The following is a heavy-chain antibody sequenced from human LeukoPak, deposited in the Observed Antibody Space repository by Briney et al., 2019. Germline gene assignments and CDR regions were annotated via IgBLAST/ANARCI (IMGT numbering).Heavy chain of an antibody. CDR1: GFTFSSYA. Sequence: GGSLRLSCAASGFTFSSYAMTWVRQAPGKGLEWASGISSSGGTTYHADSVKGRFTISRDNSKNTLYLQMNSLRAEDTAVYYCAKEYSSSWYGWFDPWGQGTLIIVSS. CDR2: ISSSGGTT. CDR3: AKEYSSSWYGWFDP. V-gene: IGHV3-23*01. D-gene: IGHD6-13*01. J-gene: IGHJ5*02.